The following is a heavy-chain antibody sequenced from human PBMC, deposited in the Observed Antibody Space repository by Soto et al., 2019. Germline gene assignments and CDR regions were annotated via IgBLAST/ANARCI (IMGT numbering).Heavy chain of an antibody. Sequence: QVQLVESGGGVVQPGRSLRLSCAASGFTFSSYAMHWVRQAPGKGLEWVAVISYDGRKKYYDDSVKGRFTIARDNSKNTLYLQMNSLRAEDTAVYYCARGSSGALSLGDYWGQGTLVTVSS. D-gene: IGHD6-19*01. CDR2: ISYDGRKK. J-gene: IGHJ4*02. V-gene: IGHV3-30*04. CDR1: GFTFSSYA. CDR3: ARGSSGALSLGDY.